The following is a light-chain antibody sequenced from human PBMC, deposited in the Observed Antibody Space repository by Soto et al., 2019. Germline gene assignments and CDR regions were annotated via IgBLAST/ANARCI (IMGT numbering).Light chain of an antibody. V-gene: IGKV1-9*01. CDR2: AAS. CDR3: QQLNTYPFT. CDR1: QGISNY. Sequence: DIQLTQSPSFLSASVGGRVTITCRASQGISNYLAWYQQKPGKVPKLLIYAASTLQRGVPPRFSGSGSGTEFTLTISSLQPEDFATYYCQQLNTYPFTFGQGTELEIK. J-gene: IGKJ2*01.